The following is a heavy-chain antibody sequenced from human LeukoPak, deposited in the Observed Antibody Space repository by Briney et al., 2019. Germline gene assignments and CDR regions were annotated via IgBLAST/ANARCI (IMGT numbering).Heavy chain of an antibody. V-gene: IGHV1-46*01. CDR1: GYTFTSYY. Sequence: GASVKVSCKASGYTFTSYYMHWVRQAPGQGLEWMGLINPTGGSTGYAQKFQGRVTMTRDMSTSTVYMELSSLRSADTAVYYCARGDRATVTLYWGQGTLVTVST. D-gene: IGHD4-17*01. J-gene: IGHJ4*02. CDR2: INPTGGST. CDR3: ARGDRATVTLY.